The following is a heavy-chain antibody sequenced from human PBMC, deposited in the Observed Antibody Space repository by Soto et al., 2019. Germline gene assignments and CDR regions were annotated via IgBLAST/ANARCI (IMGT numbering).Heavy chain of an antibody. Sequence: QVQLVQSGAEVKKPGASVKVSCKASGYTFTDYYLHGVRQAPGQGLEWMGWITPNSGGINYAQKFQGRVTMTRDTSISTVHMHLSRLRSDDTAVYYCARVGLLVGAWYFFDYWGQGTLVTVSS. V-gene: IGHV1-2*02. CDR3: ARVGLLVGAWYFFDY. CDR2: ITPNSGGI. J-gene: IGHJ4*02. D-gene: IGHD1-26*01. CDR1: GYTFTDYY.